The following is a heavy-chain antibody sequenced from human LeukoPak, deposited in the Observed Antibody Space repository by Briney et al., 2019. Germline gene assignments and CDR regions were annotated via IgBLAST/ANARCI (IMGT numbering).Heavy chain of an antibody. CDR1: GFTFSTSW. J-gene: IGHJ4*02. D-gene: IGHD5-12*01. V-gene: IGHV3-7*03. CDR2: IKKDGSET. Sequence: GGSLRLSCAASGFTFSTSWMSWVRQVPGRGLEWVANIKKDGSETYYVDSVKGRFTISRDNAKNSLYLQMNSLRAEDTAMYYCARGRYSGTTYYFDYWGQGTLVTVSS. CDR3: ARGRYSGTTYYFDY.